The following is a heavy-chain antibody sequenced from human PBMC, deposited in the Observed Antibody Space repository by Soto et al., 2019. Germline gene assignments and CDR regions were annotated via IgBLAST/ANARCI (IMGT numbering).Heavy chain of an antibody. Sequence: GGSLRLSCAASGFTFSSHAMNWVRQAPGQGLEWVSAISGRDADTYYADSVKGRFSISRDNSKSTLYLQLNSLRAEDTAVYYCAKGYSFVYLGDFDSWGQGALV. CDR2: ISGRDADT. CDR1: GFTFSSHA. D-gene: IGHD3-16*01. V-gene: IGHV3-23*01. J-gene: IGHJ4*02. CDR3: AKGYSFVYLGDFDS.